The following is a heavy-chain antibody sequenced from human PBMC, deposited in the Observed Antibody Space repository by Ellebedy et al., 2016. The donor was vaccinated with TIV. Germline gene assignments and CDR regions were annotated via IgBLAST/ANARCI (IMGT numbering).Heavy chain of an antibody. J-gene: IGHJ6*02. Sequence: GESLKISCAASGFSLSPFSAYWMHWVRQAPGKGLVWVARFKGDGSGATYADSVKGRFTISRDNAKNTLYLEMTSLRAEDTAVYYCATGRDCSGGTCDGFPYDGMDVWGQGTTVTASS. D-gene: IGHD2-15*01. CDR3: ATGRDCSGGTCDGFPYDGMDV. CDR1: GFSLSPFSAYW. CDR2: FKGDGSGA. V-gene: IGHV3-74*01.